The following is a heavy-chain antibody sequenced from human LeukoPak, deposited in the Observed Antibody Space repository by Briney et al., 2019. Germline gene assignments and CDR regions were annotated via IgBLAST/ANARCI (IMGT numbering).Heavy chain of an antibody. D-gene: IGHD3-22*01. J-gene: IGHJ6*03. CDR1: GGSISSYY. V-gene: IGHV4-59*08. Sequence: SEPLSLTCTVSGGSISSYYWSWIRQPPGKGLEWIGYIYYSGSTNYNPSLKSRVTISVDTSKNQFSLKLSSVTAADTAVYYCASATYYYDSSGYHGYYYYMDVWGKGTTVTVSS. CDR3: ASATYYYDSSGYHGYYYYMDV. CDR2: IYYSGST.